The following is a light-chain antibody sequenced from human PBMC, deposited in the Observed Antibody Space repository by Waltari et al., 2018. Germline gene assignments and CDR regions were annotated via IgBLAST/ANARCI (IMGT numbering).Light chain of an antibody. Sequence: EIVLTQSPGILSLSLGERATLSCRASQSVSRTLAWYQKKPGQAPRLLIYGASTTATGIXDXXSGGGSGTXXSLTISRLEPEXXXXXYXQHYVRLPATFGQGTKVEIK. V-gene: IGKV3-20*01. J-gene: IGKJ1*01. CDR2: GAS. CDR1: QSVSRT. CDR3: QHYVRLPAT.